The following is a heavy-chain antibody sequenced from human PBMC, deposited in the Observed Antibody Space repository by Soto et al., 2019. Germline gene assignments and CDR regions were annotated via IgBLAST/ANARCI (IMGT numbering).Heavy chain of an antibody. Sequence: GASVKVSCKASGGTFSSYTISWVRQAPGQGLEWMGRIIPILGIANYAQKFQGRVTITADKSTSTAYMELSSLRSEDTAVYYCARDVEWDEGSSWTGVYFDYWGQGTLVTVSS. V-gene: IGHV1-69*04. D-gene: IGHD6-13*01. CDR2: IIPILGIA. CDR3: ARDVEWDEGSSWTGVYFDY. CDR1: GGTFSSYT. J-gene: IGHJ4*02.